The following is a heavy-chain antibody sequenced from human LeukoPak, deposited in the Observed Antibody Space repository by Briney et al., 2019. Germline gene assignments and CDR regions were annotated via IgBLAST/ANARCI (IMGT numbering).Heavy chain of an antibody. CDR3: AKDLDGQYSSSWYGVSYYYYGMDV. D-gene: IGHD6-13*01. CDR1: GFTFKSSA. J-gene: IGHJ6*02. Sequence: GGSLRLSCAASGFTFKSSAMSWVRQAPGKGLEWVSMISGSFGSTFYADSVKGRFTISRDNSKNTLYLQMNSLRAEDTAVYYCAKDLDGQYSSSWYGVSYYYYGMDVWGQGTTVTVSS. V-gene: IGHV3-23*01. CDR2: ISGSFGST.